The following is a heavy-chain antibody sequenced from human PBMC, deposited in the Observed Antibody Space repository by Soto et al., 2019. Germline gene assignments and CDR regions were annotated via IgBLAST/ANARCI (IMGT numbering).Heavy chain of an antibody. CDR2: ISAYNGNT. CDR1: GYTFTSYG. CDR3: ASAYYDILTGYHRFDY. J-gene: IGHJ4*02. V-gene: IGHV1-18*01. D-gene: IGHD3-9*01. Sequence: QVQLVQSGAEVKKPGASVKVSCKASGYTFTSYGISWVRQAPGQGLEWMGWISAYNGNTNYAQTLQGRVTMTTDTSTSTAYMELRSLRSDDTAVYYCASAYYDILTGYHRFDYWGQGTLVTVSS.